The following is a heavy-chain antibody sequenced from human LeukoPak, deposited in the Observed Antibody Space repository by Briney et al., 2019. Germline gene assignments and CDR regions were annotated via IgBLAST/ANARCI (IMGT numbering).Heavy chain of an antibody. Sequence: ASVKVSCKAPGYTFTSYAMHWVRQAPGQRLEWMGWINAGNGNTKYSQKFQGRVTITRDTSASTAYMELSSLRSEDTAVYYCARDMTMVRGVMVLLMDIWGQGTMVTVSS. D-gene: IGHD3-10*01. J-gene: IGHJ3*02. CDR3: ARDMTMVRGVMVLLMDI. CDR2: INAGNGNT. CDR1: GYTFTSYA. V-gene: IGHV1-3*01.